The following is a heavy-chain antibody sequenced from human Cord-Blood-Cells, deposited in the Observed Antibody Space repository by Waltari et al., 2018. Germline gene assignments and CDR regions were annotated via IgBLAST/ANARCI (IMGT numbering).Heavy chain of an antibody. CDR3: AREEVVTMVRGVKTSGVDY. CDR2: SSRCGRST. CDR1: GFTFSSYW. Sequence: EVQLVESGGGLVQPGGSLRLSCAASGFTFSSYWMHWVRQAPGKGLVWVYRSSRCGRSTRYADAVKGRFTISRDNAKNTLYLQMNSLRAEDTAVYYCAREEVVTMVRGVKTSGVDYWGQGTLVTVSS. V-gene: IGHV3-74*01. J-gene: IGHJ4*02. D-gene: IGHD3-10*01.